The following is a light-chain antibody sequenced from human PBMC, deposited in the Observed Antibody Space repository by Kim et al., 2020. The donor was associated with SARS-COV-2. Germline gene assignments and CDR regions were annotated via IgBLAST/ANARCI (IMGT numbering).Light chain of an antibody. CDR1: QSLLYSDGYDY. J-gene: IGKJ2*01. CDR2: LGS. V-gene: IGKV2-28*01. Sequence: ETEVTQSPLSLPVTLGQPASISCRSSQSLLYSDGYDYLDWYLQMPGQSPQLLMYLGSNRASGVPDRFSGSGSGTDFTLTISRVEAEDVGVYYCMQALQTPYTFGQGTKLEI. CDR3: MQALQTPYT.